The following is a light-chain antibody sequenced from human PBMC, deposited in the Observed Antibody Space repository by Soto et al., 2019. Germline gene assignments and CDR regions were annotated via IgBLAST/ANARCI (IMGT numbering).Light chain of an antibody. CDR1: SSNIGAGYD. Sequence: QSVLTQPPSVSGAPGQRVTISCTGSSSNIGAGYDVHWYQQVPRRAPKLLIYGDTNRPSGVPDRFSGSKSGTSASLAITGLHAEDEADYYCQSFDSSLSVVVFGGGTKVTVL. CDR2: GDT. V-gene: IGLV1-40*01. CDR3: QSFDSSLSVVV. J-gene: IGLJ2*01.